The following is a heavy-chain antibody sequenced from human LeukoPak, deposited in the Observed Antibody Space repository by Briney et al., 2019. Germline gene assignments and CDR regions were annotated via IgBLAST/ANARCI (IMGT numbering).Heavy chain of an antibody. Sequence: PGGSLRLSCAASGFTFSSYWMSWVRQAPGKGLEWVANIKQDGSEKYYVDSVKGRFTISRDNAKNSLYLQMNSLRAEDTAVYYCAREVDSGHRNTYYFDYWGQGTLVTVSS. D-gene: IGHD1-26*01. CDR3: AREVDSGHRNTYYFDY. CDR2: IKQDGSEK. CDR1: GFTFSSYW. V-gene: IGHV3-7*03. J-gene: IGHJ4*02.